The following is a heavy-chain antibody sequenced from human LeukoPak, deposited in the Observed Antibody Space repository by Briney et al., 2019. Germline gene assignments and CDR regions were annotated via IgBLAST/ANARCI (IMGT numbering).Heavy chain of an antibody. CDR1: GGSFSSYY. J-gene: IGHJ4*02. Sequence: SGTLSLTCTASGGSFSSYYWSWIRQPPGKGLEWIGYISDSGSTNYNSSLKSRVTISVDTSKTHFSLKLRSVTAADTAVYYCARHGGGWTFDYWGQGTLVTASS. V-gene: IGHV4-59*08. CDR3: ARHGGGWTFDY. D-gene: IGHD6-19*01. CDR2: ISDSGST.